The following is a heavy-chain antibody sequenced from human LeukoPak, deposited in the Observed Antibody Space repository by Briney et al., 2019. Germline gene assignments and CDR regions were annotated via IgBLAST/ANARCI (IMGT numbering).Heavy chain of an antibody. CDR2: ISGYNGNT. CDR3: ARDYYYYDSSGTFDY. CDR1: GYTFISYG. J-gene: IGHJ4*02. V-gene: IGHV1-18*01. Sequence: ASVKISCKASGYTFISYGISWVRQAPGQGLEWMGWISGYNGNTNYAQKLQGRVSMTTDTSTSTAYMELRSLRSDDTAVYYCARDYYYYDSSGTFDYWGQGTLVTVSS. D-gene: IGHD3-22*01.